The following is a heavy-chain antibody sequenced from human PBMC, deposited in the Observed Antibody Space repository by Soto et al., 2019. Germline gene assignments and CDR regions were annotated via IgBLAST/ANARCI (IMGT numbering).Heavy chain of an antibody. CDR1: GGTFSSYA. V-gene: IGHV1-69*13. CDR2: IIPIFGTA. CDR3: ARELQTYYYDSSGYYGGGY. Sequence: SVKVSCKASGGTFSSYAISWVRQAPGQGLEWMGGIIPIFGTANYAQKFQGRVTITADESTSTAYMELSSLRSEDTAVYYCARELQTYYYDSSGYYGGGYWGQGTLVTVSS. D-gene: IGHD3-22*01. J-gene: IGHJ4*02.